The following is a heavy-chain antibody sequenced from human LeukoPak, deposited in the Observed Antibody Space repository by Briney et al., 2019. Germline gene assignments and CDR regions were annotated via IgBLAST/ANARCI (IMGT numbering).Heavy chain of an antibody. CDR3: ARVEGYSSGWYDPGYSVYYYMDV. V-gene: IGHV1-69*06. J-gene: IGHJ6*03. CDR1: GGTFSSYA. CDR2: IIPIFGTA. D-gene: IGHD6-19*01. Sequence: SVKVSCKASGGTFSSYAISWVRQAPGQGLEWMGGIIPIFGTANYAQKFQGRVTITADKSTSTAYMELSSLRSEDTAVYYCARVEGYSSGWYDPGYSVYYYMDVWGKGTTVTVSS.